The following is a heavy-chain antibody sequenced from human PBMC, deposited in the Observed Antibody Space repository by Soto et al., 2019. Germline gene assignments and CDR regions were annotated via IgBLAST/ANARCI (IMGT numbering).Heavy chain of an antibody. J-gene: IGHJ6*02. V-gene: IGHV1-3*01. D-gene: IGHD6-13*01. CDR2: INAGNGNT. CDR1: GYTFTSYA. CDR3: VRYSLSAYYYGMDV. Sequence: GASVKVSCKASGYTFTSYAMHWVRQAPGQRLEWMGWINAGNGNTKYSQKFQGRVTITRDTSASTAYMELSSLRSEDTAVYYCVRYSLSAYYYGMDVWGQGTTVTVSS.